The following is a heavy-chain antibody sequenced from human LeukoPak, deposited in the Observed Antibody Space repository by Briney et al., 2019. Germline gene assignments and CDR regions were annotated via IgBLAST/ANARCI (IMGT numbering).Heavy chain of an antibody. CDR1: GGSFSGYY. CDR2: INHSGST. J-gene: IGHJ4*02. Sequence: SETLSLTCAVYGGSFSGYYWSWIRQPPGKGLEWIGEINHSGSTNYNPSHKSRVTISVDTSKNQFSLKLSSVTAADTAVYYCARVNPGLRYFGYWGQGTPVTVSS. D-gene: IGHD3-9*01. V-gene: IGHV4-34*01. CDR3: ARVNPGLRYFGY.